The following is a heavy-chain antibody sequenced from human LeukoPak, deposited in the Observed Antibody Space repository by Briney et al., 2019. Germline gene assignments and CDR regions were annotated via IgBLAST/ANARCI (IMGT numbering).Heavy chain of an antibody. J-gene: IGHJ4*02. CDR2: ISAYNGNA. V-gene: IGHV1-18*01. CDR3: ARDYYYDSSGYVDY. Sequence: ASVKVSCKASGYTFTSYGISWVRKAPGQGLEWMGWISAYNGNANYAQAFQGRITMTTDTSTSTAYMELTSLGSDAPTVYYCARDYYYDSSGYVDYWGQGTLVTVSS. D-gene: IGHD3-22*01. CDR1: GYTFTSYG.